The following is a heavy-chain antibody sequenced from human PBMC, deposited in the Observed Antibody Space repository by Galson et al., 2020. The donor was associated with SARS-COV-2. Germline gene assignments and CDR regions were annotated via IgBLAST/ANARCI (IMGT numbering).Heavy chain of an antibody. V-gene: IGHV4-34*01. Sequence: SETLSPTCAVYGGSSSGYYSSWIRQSPGSGLEWIGDIPHTGIPNSTPSLKSRVTMSATTSTTQLSLTLTSVTAADAAVFYGAKGKGMYSYGGVLGLFATGMTSDKEGNWLDAWGQGTLVTVSS. CDR3: AKGKGMYSYGGVLGLFATGMTSDKEGNWLDA. D-gene: IGHD3-16*01. CDR2: IPHTGIP. CDR1: GGSSSGYY. J-gene: IGHJ5*02.